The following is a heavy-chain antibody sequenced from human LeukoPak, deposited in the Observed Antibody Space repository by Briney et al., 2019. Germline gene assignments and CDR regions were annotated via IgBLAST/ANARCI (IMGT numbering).Heavy chain of an antibody. CDR3: ARLLFRGGVGALDY. CDR1: GGSISSYY. Sequence: NSSETLSLTCTVSGGSISSYYWSWIRQPPGKGLGWIGYIYYSGSTNYNPSLKSRVTISVDTSKNQFSLKLSSVTAADTAVYYCARLLFRGGVGALDYWGQGTLVTVSS. V-gene: IGHV4-59*01. J-gene: IGHJ4*02. CDR2: IYYSGST. D-gene: IGHD1-26*01.